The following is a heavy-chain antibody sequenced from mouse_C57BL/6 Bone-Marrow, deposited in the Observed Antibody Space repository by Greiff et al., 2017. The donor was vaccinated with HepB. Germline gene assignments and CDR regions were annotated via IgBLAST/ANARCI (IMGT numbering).Heavy chain of an antibody. CDR1: GYSFTSYY. D-gene: IGHD2-1*01. J-gene: IGHJ2*01. V-gene: IGHV1-66*01. CDR3: ARWGGKSLDY. Sequence: QVQLQQSGPELVKPGASVKISCKASGYSFTSYYIHWVKQRPGQGLEWIGWIYPGSGNTKYNEKFKGKATLTADTSSSTAYMQLSSLTSEDSAVYYCARWGGKSLDYWGQGTTLTVSS. CDR2: IYPGSGNT.